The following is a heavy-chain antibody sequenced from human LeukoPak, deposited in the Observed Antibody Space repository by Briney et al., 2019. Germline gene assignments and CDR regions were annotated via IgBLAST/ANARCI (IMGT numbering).Heavy chain of an antibody. CDR1: GFTFSSYS. J-gene: IGHJ4*02. Sequence: GGSLRLSCAASGFTFSSYSMNWVRQAPGKGLEWVSSISSSSSYIYYADSVKGRFTISRDNARNSLYLQMNSLRAEDTAVYYCAGAPYDSSGYYYYWGQGTLVTVSS. V-gene: IGHV3-21*01. CDR3: AGAPYDSSGYYYY. D-gene: IGHD3-22*01. CDR2: ISSSSSYI.